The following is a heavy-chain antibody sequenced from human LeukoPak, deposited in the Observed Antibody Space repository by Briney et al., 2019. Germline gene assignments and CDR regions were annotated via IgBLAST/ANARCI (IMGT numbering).Heavy chain of an antibody. D-gene: IGHD2-15*01. CDR1: GFTFRSYA. CDR2: ISGSGGDT. J-gene: IGHJ5*02. CDR3: AEDRGYGGRNGYH. V-gene: IGHV3-23*01. Sequence: GGSLRLSCVASGFTFRSYAMCWVRQAPGKGLEWVSGISGSGGDTYYADSVKGRFTISRDNSKNTLYLQMNSLRAEDTAVYYCAEDRGYGGRNGYHWGQGILVTVSS.